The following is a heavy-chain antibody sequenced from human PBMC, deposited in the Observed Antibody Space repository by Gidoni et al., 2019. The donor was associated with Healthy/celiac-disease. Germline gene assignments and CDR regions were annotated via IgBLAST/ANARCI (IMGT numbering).Heavy chain of an antibody. CDR1: GGSISSSSYY. CDR2: IYYSGST. D-gene: IGHD2-15*01. J-gene: IGHJ4*02. Sequence: QLQLQESGPGLVKPSETLSLTCTVSGGSISSSSYYWGWIRQPPGKGLEWIGSIYYSGSTYYNPSLKSRVTISVDTSKNQFSLKLSSVTAADTAVYYCARRPLVAATAYFDYWGQGTLVTVSS. CDR3: ARRPLVAATAYFDY. V-gene: IGHV4-39*01.